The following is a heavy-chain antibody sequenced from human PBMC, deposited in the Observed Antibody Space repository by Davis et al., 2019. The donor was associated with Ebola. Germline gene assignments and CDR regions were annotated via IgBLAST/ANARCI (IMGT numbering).Heavy chain of an antibody. V-gene: IGHV4-34*01. J-gene: IGHJ4*02. CDR3: ARGRPIVVEPTAMGLSDLDY. D-gene: IGHD2-2*01. Sequence: SETLSLTCAVYGGSFSGYFWSWIRQTPGKGLEWIGEINHSGSTNYTPSLKSRVTISVDTSKSQLSLRLNSVTAADTAVYYCARGRPIVVEPTAMGLSDLDYWGQGTLVTVSS. CDR2: INHSGST. CDR1: GGSFSGYF.